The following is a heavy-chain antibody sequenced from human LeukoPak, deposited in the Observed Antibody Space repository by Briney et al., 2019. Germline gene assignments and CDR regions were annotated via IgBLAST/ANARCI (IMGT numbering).Heavy chain of an antibody. D-gene: IGHD2-21*02. V-gene: IGHV4-34*01. CDR3: ARGAVVTATIDY. J-gene: IGHJ4*02. CDR1: GGSLSGYY. CDR2: INHSGST. Sequence: SETLSLTCAVYGGSLSGYYWSWIRQPPGKGLEWIGEINHSGSTNYNPSLKSRVTISVDTSKNQFSLKLSSVTAADTAVYYCARGAVVTATIDYWGQGTLVTVSS.